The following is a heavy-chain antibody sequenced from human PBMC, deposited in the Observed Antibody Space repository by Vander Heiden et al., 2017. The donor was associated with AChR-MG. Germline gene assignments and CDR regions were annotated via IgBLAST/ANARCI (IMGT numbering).Heavy chain of an antibody. Sequence: QVQLVQSGAEVKRPGAYVKVYCQASEYTFTSCDINWVRQDTGQGLGWMGWMTPNSGNTGYAKKFQGRVTMTRNNSISTAYMELSSLPSEDTAVDYCARSNYGGKRWFDHWGQGTLGNV. CDR1: EYTFTSCD. CDR3: ARSNYGGKRWFDH. J-gene: IGHJ5*02. CDR2: MTPNSGNT. V-gene: IGHV1-8*01. D-gene: IGHD2-21*01.